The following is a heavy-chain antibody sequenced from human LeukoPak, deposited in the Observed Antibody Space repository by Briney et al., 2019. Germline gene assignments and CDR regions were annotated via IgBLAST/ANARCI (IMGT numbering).Heavy chain of an antibody. CDR3: ARIPKYYYDSSGYWLYYYGMDV. V-gene: IGHV2-70*01. CDR2: IDWDDDK. D-gene: IGHD3-22*01. CDR1: GFSLRTRGMC. Sequence: SGPTLVNPTQTLTLTCTFSGFSLRTRGMCVSWIRQPPGKALEWLALIDWDDDKYYSTSLKTRLTISKDTSKNQVVLTMTNMDPVDTATYYCARIPKYYYDSSGYWLYYYGMDVWGQGTTVTVSS. J-gene: IGHJ6*02.